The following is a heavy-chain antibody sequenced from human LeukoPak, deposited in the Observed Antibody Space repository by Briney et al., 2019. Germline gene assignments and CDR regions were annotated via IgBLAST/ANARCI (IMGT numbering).Heavy chain of an antibody. V-gene: IGHV4-4*02. CDR3: AAAGYSSGWFDY. CDR1: GGSISSSNW. CDR2: IYHSGST. J-gene: IGHJ4*02. D-gene: IGHD6-19*01. Sequence: SETLSLTCAVSGGSISSSNWWSWVRQPPGKGLEWIGEIYHSGSTNYNPSLKSRVTISVDKSKNQFSLKLSSVTAADTAVYYCAAAGYSSGWFDYWGRGTLVTVSS.